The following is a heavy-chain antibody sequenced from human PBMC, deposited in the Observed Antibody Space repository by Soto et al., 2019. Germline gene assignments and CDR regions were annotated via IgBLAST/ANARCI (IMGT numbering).Heavy chain of an antibody. J-gene: IGHJ5*02. CDR3: ARGQRFSDWFDP. CDR2: IYSSGNT. D-gene: IGHD3-3*01. V-gene: IGHV4-4*07. CDR1: AGTIRGYY. Sequence: SEPLSLTSGVSAGTIRGYYWTWIRQPAGKGLEWIGRIYSSGNTKYNPSLQSRVTMSLDTSNNQFSLRLTSVTAADTAVYYCARGQRFSDWFDPWGQGTLVTVSS.